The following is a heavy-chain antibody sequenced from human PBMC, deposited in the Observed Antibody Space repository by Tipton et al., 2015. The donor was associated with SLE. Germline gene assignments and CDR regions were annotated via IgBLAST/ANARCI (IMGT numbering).Heavy chain of an antibody. CDR1: GYSIRDGYY. CDR2: IHHSGIT. Sequence: TLSLTCNVSGYSIRDGYYWGWIRQAPGKGLEWIGTIHHSGITYYNPSLKSRVTISEDTSKQQFSLKLTSLTAADTAVYYCARHAGDYAYFDSWGQGILVTVSS. CDR3: ARHAGDYAYFDS. D-gene: IGHD4-17*01. J-gene: IGHJ4*02. V-gene: IGHV4-38-2*02.